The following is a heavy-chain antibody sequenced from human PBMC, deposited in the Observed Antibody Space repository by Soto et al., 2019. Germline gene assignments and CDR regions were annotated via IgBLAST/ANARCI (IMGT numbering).Heavy chain of an antibody. CDR2: IFWNDDK. J-gene: IGHJ4*02. V-gene: IGHV2-5*01. CDR3: VHRRTIDYGDYVGY. D-gene: IGHD4-17*01. Sequence: SGPTLVNPTQTLTLTCTFSGFSLTTSGVGAGWIRQPPGKALEWLALIFWNDDKRYSPSLKSRLTITKDTSKNQVVLTMTNMDPVDTAKYYCVHRRTIDYGDYVGYWGQGTLVTVSS. CDR1: GFSLTTSGVG.